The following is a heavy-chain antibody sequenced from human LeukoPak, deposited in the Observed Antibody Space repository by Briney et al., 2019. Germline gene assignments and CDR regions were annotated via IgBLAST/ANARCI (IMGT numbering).Heavy chain of an antibody. V-gene: IGHV3-21*01. Sequence: PGGSLGLSCAASGFTFSSYSMNWVRQAPGKGLEWVSSISSSSSYIYYADSVKGRFTITRDNAKNSLYLQMNSLRAEDTAVYYCARYSSSIDAFDIWGQGTMVTVSS. D-gene: IGHD6-19*01. CDR3: ARYSSSIDAFDI. CDR2: ISSSSSYI. J-gene: IGHJ3*02. CDR1: GFTFSSYS.